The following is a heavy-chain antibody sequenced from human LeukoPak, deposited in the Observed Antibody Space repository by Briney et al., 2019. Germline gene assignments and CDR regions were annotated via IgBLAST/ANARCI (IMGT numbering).Heavy chain of an antibody. V-gene: IGHV3-48*03. CDR2: ISSSGSTV. D-gene: IGHD3-10*01. Sequence: GGSLRLSCAASGFTFSSYEMNWVRQAPGKGLEWVSYISSSGSTVYYADSVKGRFTISRDNAKNSLYLQMNSLRAEDTAVYYCARDNYGSGSYYNVGGFDYWGQGTLVTVSS. CDR1: GFTFSSYE. CDR3: ARDNYGSGSYYNVGGFDY. J-gene: IGHJ4*02.